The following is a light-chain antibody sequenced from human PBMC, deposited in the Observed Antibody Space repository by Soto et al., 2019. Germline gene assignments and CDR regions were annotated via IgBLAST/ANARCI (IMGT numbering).Light chain of an antibody. V-gene: IGLV1-44*01. CDR3: AAWDDSLNGAV. J-gene: IGLJ1*01. Sequence: QSVLTQPPSASGTPVQRVTISCSGSSSNIGSNTVNWYQQLPGTAPKLLIYSNNQRPSGVPDRFSGSKSGTSASLAISGLQSEDEADYYCAAWDDSLNGAVFGTGTKVTVL. CDR2: SNN. CDR1: SSNIGSNT.